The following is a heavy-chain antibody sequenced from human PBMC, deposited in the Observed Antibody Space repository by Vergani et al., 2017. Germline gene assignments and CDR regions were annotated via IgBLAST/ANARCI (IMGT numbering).Heavy chain of an antibody. CDR3: AADRWEPQGFDP. CDR1: GFTFTSSA. V-gene: IGHV1-58*02. J-gene: IGHJ5*02. D-gene: IGHD4-23*01. CDR2: IVVGSGNT. Sequence: QLVQSGAEVKKPGSSVKVSCKASGFTFTSSAMQWVRQARGQRREWIGWIVVGSGNTNYAQKFQERVTITRDMSTSTAYMELSSLRSEDTAVYYCAADRWEPQGFDPWGQGTLVTVSS.